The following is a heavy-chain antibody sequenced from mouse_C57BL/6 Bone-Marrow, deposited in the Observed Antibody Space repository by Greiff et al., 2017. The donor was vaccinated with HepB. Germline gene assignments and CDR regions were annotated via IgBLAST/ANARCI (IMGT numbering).Heavy chain of an antibody. J-gene: IGHJ3*01. CDR2: IDPSDSYT. D-gene: IGHD1-1*02. CDR3: APLWLWFAY. Sequence: QVHVKQPGAELVRPGTSVKLSCKASGYTFTSYWMHWVKQRPGQGLEWIGVIDPSDSYTNYNQKFKGKATLTVDTSSSTAYMQLSSLTSEDSAVYYCAPLWLWFAYWGQGTLVTVSA. V-gene: IGHV1-59*01. CDR1: GYTFTSYW.